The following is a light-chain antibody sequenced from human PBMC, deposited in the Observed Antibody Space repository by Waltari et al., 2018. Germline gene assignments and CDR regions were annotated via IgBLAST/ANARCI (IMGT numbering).Light chain of an antibody. CDR3: SSQSSNDVVL. Sequence: QSALTQPASVSGSPGQSVTIFCAGTSIDVGGYNSVSCYQEHPAQAPRVIIYDVSDRPSGVSDRFSGSKSGNTASLTISGLQAEDEADYYCSSQSSNDVVLFGGGTKLTVL. V-gene: IGLV2-14*01. CDR1: SIDVGGYNS. J-gene: IGLJ2*01. CDR2: DVS.